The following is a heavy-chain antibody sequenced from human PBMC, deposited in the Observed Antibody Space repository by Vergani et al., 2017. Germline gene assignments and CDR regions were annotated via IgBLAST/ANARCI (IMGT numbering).Heavy chain of an antibody. CDR1: CAYVGSGGYY. V-gene: IGHV4-31*03. CDR3: ARQKDYYMDV. J-gene: IGHJ6*03. Sequence: QVQLQESGPGLVKASQTLSLTCSVSCAYVGSGGYYWGWVRQRPGMGRDWLGYIYYSGTTYYNPSLEIRLTISLDTSENHLSRKLTSVTGADTGVYYCARQKDYYMDVWGRGATVTVS. CDR2: IYYSGTT.